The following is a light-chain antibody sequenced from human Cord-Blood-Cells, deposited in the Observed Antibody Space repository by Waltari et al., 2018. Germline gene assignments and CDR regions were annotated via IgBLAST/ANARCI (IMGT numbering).Light chain of an antibody. J-gene: IGLJ2*01. V-gene: IGLV3-21*04. Sequence: SYVLTQPPSVSVAPGKPARITCGGNNIGSKSVHRYQQKPGQAPVLVIYYDSDRPSGIPERFSGSNSGNTATLTISRVEAGDEADYYCQVWDSSSDHVVFGGGTKLTVL. CDR2: YDS. CDR3: QVWDSSSDHVV. CDR1: NIGSKS.